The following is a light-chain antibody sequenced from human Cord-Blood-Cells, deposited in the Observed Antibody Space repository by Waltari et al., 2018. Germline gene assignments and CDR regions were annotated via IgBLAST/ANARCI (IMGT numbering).Light chain of an antibody. CDR1: SSDVGGYHY. J-gene: IGLJ1*01. V-gene: IGLV2-14*01. Sequence: QSALTQPASVSGSPGQSITISCTGTSSDVGGYHYVSCYQQHPGKAPKLMIYDVSNRPSGVSNRFSGSKSGNTASLTISGLQAEDEADYYCSSYTSSSTLVFVTGTKVTVL. CDR3: SSYTSSSTLV. CDR2: DVS.